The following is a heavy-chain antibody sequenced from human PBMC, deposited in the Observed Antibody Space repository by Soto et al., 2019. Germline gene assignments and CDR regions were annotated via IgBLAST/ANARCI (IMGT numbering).Heavy chain of an antibody. V-gene: IGHV1-8*02. Sequence: ASVKVSCKASGGTFSSYAISWVRQAPGQGLEWMGWMNPNSGNTGYAQKFQGRVTMTRNTSISTAYMELSSLRSEDTAVYYCARVVSIAARPDWFDPWGQGTLVTVSS. D-gene: IGHD6-6*01. CDR2: MNPNSGNT. J-gene: IGHJ5*02. CDR1: GGTFSSYA. CDR3: ARVVSIAARPDWFDP.